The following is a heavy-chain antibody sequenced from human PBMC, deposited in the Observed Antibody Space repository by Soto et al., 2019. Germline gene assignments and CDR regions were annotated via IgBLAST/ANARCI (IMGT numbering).Heavy chain of an antibody. J-gene: IGHJ6*04. D-gene: IGHD6-19*01. CDR2: IIPIFGTA. CDR1: GVTFSKFI. Sequence: QVQLEQSGGEVKKPGSSVKVSCKASGVTFSKFIMTWVRQAPGLWLEWVGGIIPIFGTANYAQKFQGRVTITADESTSTSYLEVSNLTSEDTAVYYCAKVRYSSPMGYYYGMDVWGKGTAVTVSS. V-gene: IGHV1-69*01. CDR3: AKVRYSSPMGYYYGMDV.